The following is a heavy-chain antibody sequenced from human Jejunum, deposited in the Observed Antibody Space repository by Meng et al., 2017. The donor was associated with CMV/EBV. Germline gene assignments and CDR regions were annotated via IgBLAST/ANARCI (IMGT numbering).Heavy chain of an antibody. CDR3: ARDRGDGYSLDY. V-gene: IGHV3-74*01. Sequence: CAASGFAFSNYWMHWDRQAPGKGLVWSSRINSDRSRTNYADSVKGRIAISRDNAKNTLYLEKDSLTVEDTAVYYCARDRGDGYSLDYWGQGALVTVSS. J-gene: IGHJ4*02. CDR1: GFAFSNYW. CDR2: INSDRSRT. D-gene: IGHD5-24*01.